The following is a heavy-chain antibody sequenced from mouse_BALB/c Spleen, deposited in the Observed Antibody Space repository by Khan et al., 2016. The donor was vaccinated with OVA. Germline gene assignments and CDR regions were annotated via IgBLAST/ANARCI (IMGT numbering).Heavy chain of an antibody. D-gene: IGHD2-1*01. V-gene: IGHV1-5*01. CDR1: GYTFTSYW. CDR3: TRNGFGNYEGWDY. Sequence: VQLQQSGTVLARHGASVKMSCKASGYTFTSYWMHWVKQRPGQGLEWIGAIYPGNSDINYNQKFKGKAKLTAVTSTSTAYMELDSLTNEDSAVYYCTRNGFGNYEGWDYWGQGTTLTVSS. CDR2: IYPGNSDI. J-gene: IGHJ2*01.